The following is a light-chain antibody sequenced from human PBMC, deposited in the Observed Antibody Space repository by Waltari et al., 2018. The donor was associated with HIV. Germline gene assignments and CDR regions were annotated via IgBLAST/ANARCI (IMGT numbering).Light chain of an antibody. V-gene: IGLV1-40*01. CDR3: QSYDSSLSGSWV. CDR2: GNS. CDR1: SSNTGAGYD. Sequence: QSVLTQPPSVSGAPGQRVTISCTGRSSNTGAGYDVPWFQQLPATAPNLLIYGNSNRPSGVPDRFSGSKSGTSASLAITGLQAEDEADYYCQSYDSSLSGSWVFGGGTKLTVL. J-gene: IGLJ3*02.